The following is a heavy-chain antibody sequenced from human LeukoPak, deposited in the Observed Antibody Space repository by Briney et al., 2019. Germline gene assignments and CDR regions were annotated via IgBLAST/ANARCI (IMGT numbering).Heavy chain of an antibody. D-gene: IGHD5-18*01. CDR2: IYYSGST. V-gene: IGHV4-39*01. J-gene: IGHJ4*02. CDR1: GGSVSSSSYY. CDR3: ARHAEYSYGYCAY. Sequence: SETLSLTCIVSGGSVSSSSYYWGWIRQPPGKGLEWIGSIYYSGSTYYNPSLKSRVTISVDTSKNQFSLKLSSVTAADTAVYYCARHAEYSYGYCAYWGQGALVTVSS.